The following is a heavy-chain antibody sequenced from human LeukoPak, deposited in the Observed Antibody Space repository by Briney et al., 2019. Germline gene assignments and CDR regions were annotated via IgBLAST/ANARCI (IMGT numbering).Heavy chain of an antibody. Sequence: GGSLRLSCVASGFTFSIYGMHWVRQAPGKGLEWLAVILFDGSDKYYADSVKGRFTISRDNSKNTLYLQMNSLRAEDTAVYYCARERRYCSGGSCYYYGMDVWGQGTTVTVSS. D-gene: IGHD2-15*01. J-gene: IGHJ6*02. V-gene: IGHV3-33*01. CDR3: ARERRYCSGGSCYYYGMDV. CDR1: GFTFSIYG. CDR2: ILFDGSDK.